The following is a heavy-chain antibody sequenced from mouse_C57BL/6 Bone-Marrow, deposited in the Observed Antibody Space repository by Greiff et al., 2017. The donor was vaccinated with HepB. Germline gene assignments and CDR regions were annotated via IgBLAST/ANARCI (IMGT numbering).Heavy chain of an antibody. J-gene: IGHJ2*01. CDR3: ARGGVWPFDY. V-gene: IGHV3-6*01. CDR1: GYSITSGYY. CDR2: ISYDGSN. D-gene: IGHD2-10*02. Sequence: EVQVVESGPGLVKPSQSLSLTCSVTGYSITSGYYWNWIRQFPGNKLEWMGYISYDGSNNYNPSLKNRISITRDPSKNQFFLKLNSVTTEDTATYYCARGGVWPFDYWGQGTTLTVSS.